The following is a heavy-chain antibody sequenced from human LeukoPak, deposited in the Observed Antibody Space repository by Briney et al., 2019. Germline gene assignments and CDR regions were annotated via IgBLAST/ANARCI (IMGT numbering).Heavy chain of an antibody. CDR2: IKPDGSEK. CDR3: ARGHWFDP. V-gene: IGHV3-7*03. CDR1: GLTLSTYW. Sequence: GGSLRLSCVASGLTLSTYWMSWVRQAPGKGLEWVAYIKPDGSEKSYVDSVKGRFTISRDNAKNSLYLQMNSLRAEGTAVYSCARGHWFDPWGQGTLVTVSS. J-gene: IGHJ5*02.